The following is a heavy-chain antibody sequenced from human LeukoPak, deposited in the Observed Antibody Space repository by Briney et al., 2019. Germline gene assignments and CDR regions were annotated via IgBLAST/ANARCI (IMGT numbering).Heavy chain of an antibody. V-gene: IGHV3-33*01. CDR1: GFTFSIYG. Sequence: GTSLRLSCAASGFTFSIYGMHWLRQAPGKGLEVVAGIWEDGTNIHYADSVKGRFTISRDNSKNTLYLQMNSLRAEDTAVYFCARVGYNSGWYDYWGQGTLVTVSS. CDR2: IWEDGTNI. CDR3: ARVGYNSGWYDY. D-gene: IGHD6-19*01. J-gene: IGHJ4*02.